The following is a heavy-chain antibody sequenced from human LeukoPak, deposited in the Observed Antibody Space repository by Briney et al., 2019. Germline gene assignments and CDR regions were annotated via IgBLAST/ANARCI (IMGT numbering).Heavy chain of an antibody. CDR3: ARVAKERVGGVYYFDY. J-gene: IGHJ4*02. Sequence: GGSLRLSCAASGFTFSDYDMHWFRQATGKGLEWVSAIGTADDTYYTGSVKGRFTISRENAKNSLYLQMNSLRAGDTAVYYCARVAKERVGGVYYFDYWGQGTLVTVSS. D-gene: IGHD1-1*01. V-gene: IGHV3-13*01. CDR1: GFTFSDYD. CDR2: IGTADDT.